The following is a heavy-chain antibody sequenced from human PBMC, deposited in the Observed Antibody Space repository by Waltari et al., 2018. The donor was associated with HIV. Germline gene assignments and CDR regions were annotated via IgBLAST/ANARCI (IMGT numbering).Heavy chain of an antibody. D-gene: IGHD3-3*01. J-gene: IGHJ3*02. V-gene: IGHV1-3*01. CDR2: INAGNGNT. CDR1: GYTFTSYA. CDR3: ARGEITIFGVANAFDI. Sequence: QVQLVQSGAEVKKPGASVKVSCKASGYTFTSYAMHWVRQAPGQRLEWMGWINAGNGNTKYSQKFQGRVTITRDTSASTAYMELSSLRSEDTAVYYCARGEITIFGVANAFDIWGQGTMVTVSS.